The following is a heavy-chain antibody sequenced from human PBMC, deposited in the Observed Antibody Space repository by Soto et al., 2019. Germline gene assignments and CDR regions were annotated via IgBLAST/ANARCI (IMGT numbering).Heavy chain of an antibody. CDR3: TSLNPYFDF. CDR1: GYSLTGTS. J-gene: IGHJ4*01. Sequence: GASVKFSCKVSGYSLTGTSMHWVRQSPGKGLEWMGGFDPEDAETFYAQKFQGRVTMTEDSSTDTAYMELTNLTSADTDIYFCTSLNPYFDFWG. CDR2: FDPEDAET. V-gene: IGHV1-24*01.